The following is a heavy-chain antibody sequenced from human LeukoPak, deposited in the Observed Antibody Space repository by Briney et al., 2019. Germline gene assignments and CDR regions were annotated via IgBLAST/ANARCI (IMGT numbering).Heavy chain of an antibody. J-gene: IGHJ4*02. CDR1: GGSFSGYY. CDR3: ARAKATMVRGGGDY. D-gene: IGHD3-10*01. CDR2: INHSGST. V-gene: IGHV4-34*01. Sequence: PSETPSLTCAVYGGSFSGYYWSWIRQPPGKGLEWTGEINHSGSTNYNPSLKSRVTISVDTSKNQFSLKLSSVTAADTAVYYCARAKATMVRGGGDYWGQGTLVTVSS.